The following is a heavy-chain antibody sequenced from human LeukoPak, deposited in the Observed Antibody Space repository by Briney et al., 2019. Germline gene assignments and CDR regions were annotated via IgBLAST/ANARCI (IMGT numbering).Heavy chain of an antibody. D-gene: IGHD3-10*01. CDR3: AKTPYYGSGSSFDY. V-gene: IGHV3-53*01. J-gene: IGHJ4*02. CDR1: GFTVSSNY. Sequence: GGSLRLSCAASGFTVSSNYMSWVRQAPGKGLEWVSVIYSGGSTYYADSVKGRFTISRDNSKNTLYLQMNSLRAEDTAVYYCAKTPYYGSGSSFDYWGQGTLVTVSS. CDR2: IYSGGST.